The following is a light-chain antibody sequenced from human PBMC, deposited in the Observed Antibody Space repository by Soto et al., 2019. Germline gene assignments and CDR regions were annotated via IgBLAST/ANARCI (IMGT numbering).Light chain of an antibody. J-gene: IGKJ5*01. CDR3: QQYNTYAT. V-gene: IGKV1-5*01. Sequence: DIQMTQSPSTLSAAVGDSVTITCRCSQNIRNLLAWYQQKPGKAPKPLIYDASTLKAGVPSRFSGSGSGSEFNFTITGLQPDDFATYFCQQYNTYATFGQGTRLEFK. CDR1: QNIRNL. CDR2: DAS.